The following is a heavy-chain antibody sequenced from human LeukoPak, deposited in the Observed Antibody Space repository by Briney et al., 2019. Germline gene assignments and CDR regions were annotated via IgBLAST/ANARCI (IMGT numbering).Heavy chain of an antibody. V-gene: IGHV3-21*01. CDR2: INSGGDYK. J-gene: IGHJ4*02. D-gene: IGHD3-9*01. Sequence: PGGSLRLSCASSGLTFNTFNMNWFRQAPRKGLEWVSSINSGGDYKYYADSVKGRFTTSRDNAKNSLSLQLNTLRVEDTAIYYCARGHYDVLASSYKWTPDYWGQGTLVTVSS. CDR3: ARGHYDVLASSYKWTPDY. CDR1: GLTFNTFN.